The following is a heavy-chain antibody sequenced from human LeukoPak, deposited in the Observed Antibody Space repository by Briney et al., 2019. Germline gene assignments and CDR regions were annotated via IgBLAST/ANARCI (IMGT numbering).Heavy chain of an antibody. J-gene: IGHJ4*02. CDR2: TYYRSKWYN. CDR1: GDSVSSNSAA. D-gene: IGHD3-9*01. V-gene: IGHV6-1*01. CDR3: ARGFLYYDILTGPWEAYYFDY. Sequence: SQTLSLTCAISGDSVSSNSAAWNWIRQSPSRGLEWLGRTYYRSKWYNDYAVSVKSRITINPDTSKNQFSLQLNSVTPEDTAVYYCARGFLYYDILTGPWEAYYFDYWGQGTLVTVSS.